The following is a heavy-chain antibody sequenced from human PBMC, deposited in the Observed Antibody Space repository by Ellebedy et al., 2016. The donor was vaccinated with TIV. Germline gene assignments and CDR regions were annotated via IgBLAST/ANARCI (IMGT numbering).Heavy chain of an antibody. CDR3: ARDLRGQWLPGGGWFDP. J-gene: IGHJ5*02. D-gene: IGHD6-19*01. CDR1: GYTFSSRG. V-gene: IGHV1-18*04. CDR2: ISVYNGDT. Sequence: ASVKVSCKASGYTFSSRGLSSVRQAPGQGLEWMGWISVYNGDTNYSQKFQGRVTMTADTSTNTANMELRSLISDDTAVYYCARDLRGQWLPGGGWFDPWGQGTLVTVSS.